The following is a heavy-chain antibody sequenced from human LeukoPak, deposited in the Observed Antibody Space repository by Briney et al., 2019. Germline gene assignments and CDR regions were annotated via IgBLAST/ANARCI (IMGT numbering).Heavy chain of an antibody. CDR1: GASIRRYY. J-gene: IGHJ5*02. CDR3: ARHDNVMDQNGGAYINWFDP. V-gene: IGHV4-59*08. CDR2: MYCSGST. Sequence: PSETLSLTCTVSGASIRRYYWSWIRQPPGKGLEWIAHMYCSGSTKYNPSLKSRVTTSLDTSKNQFSLELRSVTAADTAVYFCARHDNVMDQNGGAYINWFDPWGQGTLVTVSS. D-gene: IGHD2-21*01.